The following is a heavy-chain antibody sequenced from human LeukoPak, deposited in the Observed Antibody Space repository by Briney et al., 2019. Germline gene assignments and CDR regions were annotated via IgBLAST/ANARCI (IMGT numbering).Heavy chain of an antibody. D-gene: IGHD2-8*01. CDR1: GFTFSTYS. V-gene: IGHV3-48*04. CDR3: ARVGTKGSLTFDY. Sequence: PGGSLRLSCEPSGFTFSTYSMNWVRQAPGKGLEWVSYISSSGSTVYYADSVKGRFTISRDNAKNSLYLQMNRLRAEDTAVYYCARVGTKGSLTFDYWGQGTLVTVSS. CDR2: ISSSGSTV. J-gene: IGHJ4*02.